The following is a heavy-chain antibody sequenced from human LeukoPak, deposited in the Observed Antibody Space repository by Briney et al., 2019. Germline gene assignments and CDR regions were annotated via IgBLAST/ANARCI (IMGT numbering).Heavy chain of an antibody. J-gene: IGHJ4*02. Sequence: GGSLRLSCAASGFTFSNDGMNWVRQAPGKGLEWVSRISGTGGTTFYADSVKGRFPISRDNSKNTLYLQMNSLRAEDTAVYYCAKRLAMTGTYHFDYWGQGTLVTVSS. V-gene: IGHV3-23*01. CDR3: AKRLAMTGTYHFDY. CDR2: ISGTGGTT. CDR1: GFTFSNDG. D-gene: IGHD6-19*01.